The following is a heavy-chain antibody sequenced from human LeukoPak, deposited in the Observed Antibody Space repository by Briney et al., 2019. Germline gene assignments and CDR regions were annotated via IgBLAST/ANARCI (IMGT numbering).Heavy chain of an antibody. Sequence: SGGSLRLSCAASGFTFSSYAMHWVRQAPGKGLEWVAVISYDGSNKCYADSVKGRFTISRDNSKNTLYLQMNSLRAEDTAVYYCARELAAAELIDYWGQGTLVTVSS. V-gene: IGHV3-30-3*01. J-gene: IGHJ4*02. CDR2: ISYDGSNK. D-gene: IGHD6-13*01. CDR1: GFTFSSYA. CDR3: ARELAAAELIDY.